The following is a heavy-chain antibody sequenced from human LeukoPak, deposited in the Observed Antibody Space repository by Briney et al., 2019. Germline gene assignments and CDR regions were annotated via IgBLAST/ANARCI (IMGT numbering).Heavy chain of an antibody. CDR3: ARGRLGGSGSYYNVLDY. Sequence: PSETLSLTCTVSGGSISSYYWSWIRQPPGKGSEWIGYISYSGSTIYNPSLKSRVTISVDTSRNQFSLKLNSVTAADTAVYYCARGRLGGSGSYYNVLDYWGQGTLVTVSS. J-gene: IGHJ4*02. D-gene: IGHD3-10*01. V-gene: IGHV4-59*01. CDR1: GGSISSYY. CDR2: ISYSGST.